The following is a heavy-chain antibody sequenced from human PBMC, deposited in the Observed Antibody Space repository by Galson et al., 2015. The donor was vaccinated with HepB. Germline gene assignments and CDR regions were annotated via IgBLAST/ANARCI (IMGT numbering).Heavy chain of an antibody. CDR2: ISYDGSYE. CDR3: ARDRYGYGHGLFDY. V-gene: IGHV3-30*04. D-gene: IGHD5-18*01. Sequence: SLRLSCAASGLTFSPYAVHWFPQPPGKGLEWVALISYDGSYEYYADSVKGRFTISRDNSNNTLYLQMNSLRAGDTAVYYCARDRYGYGHGLFDYWGQGTLVTVSS. J-gene: IGHJ4*02. CDR1: GLTFSPYA.